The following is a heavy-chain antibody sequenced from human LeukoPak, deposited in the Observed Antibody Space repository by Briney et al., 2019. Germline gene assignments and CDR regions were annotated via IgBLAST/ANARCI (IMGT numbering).Heavy chain of an antibody. J-gene: IGHJ4*02. CDR2: ISAYNGNT. D-gene: IGHD4-23*01. CDR1: GYTFTSYG. V-gene: IGHV1-18*01. CDR3: ARDGPVVTENFDY. Sequence: ASVKVSCKASGYTFTSYGISWVRQAPGQGLEWMGWISAYNGNTNYAQKLQGRVTMTTDTSTSTANMELRSLRSDDTAVYYCARDGPVVTENFDYWGQGTLVTVSS.